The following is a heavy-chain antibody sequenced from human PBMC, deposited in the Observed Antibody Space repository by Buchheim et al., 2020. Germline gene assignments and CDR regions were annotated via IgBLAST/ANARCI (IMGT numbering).Heavy chain of an antibody. D-gene: IGHD2-2*02. Sequence: QVQLQESGPGLVKPSQTLSLTCTVSGGSISSGGYYWSWIRQHPGKGLEWIGYIYYSGSTYYNPSLKRRVTISVDTSKNQFSLKLSSVTAADTAVYYCARGGIFVVVPAAIVTTFDPWGQGTL. V-gene: IGHV4-31*03. CDR2: IYYSGST. CDR1: GGSISSGGYY. CDR3: ARGGIFVVVPAAIVTTFDP. J-gene: IGHJ5*02.